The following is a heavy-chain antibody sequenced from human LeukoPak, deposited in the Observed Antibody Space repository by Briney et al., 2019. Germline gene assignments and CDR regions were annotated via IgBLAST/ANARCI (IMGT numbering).Heavy chain of an antibody. D-gene: IGHD2-15*01. Sequence: TSETLSLTCTVSGDSFSSHYWTWIRQPPGKGLEWIGYIYYNGHTNYNPSLTSRVTISVDTSKNQFSLKLNSVTAADTAVYYCARLGFCTGGRCLADFWGQGTLVTVSS. CDR1: GDSFSSHY. V-gene: IGHV4-59*08. CDR2: IYYNGHT. CDR3: ARLGFCTGGRCLADF. J-gene: IGHJ4*02.